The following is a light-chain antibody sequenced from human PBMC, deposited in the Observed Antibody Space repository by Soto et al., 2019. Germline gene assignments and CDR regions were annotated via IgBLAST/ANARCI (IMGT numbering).Light chain of an antibody. Sequence: DIQMTQSPSSLSASVGDTVTITCRPSQGITNYLTWFQQKPGKAPKSLIYAASNLQSGLPSKISGRVFATDFTLAISNRQPEDFATYYCQQYYRSPFAFGPGTTVD. V-gene: IGKV1-16*02. CDR3: QQYYRSPFA. J-gene: IGKJ3*01. CDR1: QGITNY. CDR2: AAS.